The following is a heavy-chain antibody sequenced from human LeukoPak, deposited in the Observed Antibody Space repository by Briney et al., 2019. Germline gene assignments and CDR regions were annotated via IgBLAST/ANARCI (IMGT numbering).Heavy chain of an antibody. D-gene: IGHD2-21*02. CDR1: GGSFSPYY. J-gene: IGHJ4*02. Sequence: PSDTLSLTCAVYGGSFSPYYWSWIRQPPGKGLEWIGEINHSGSTNYNPSLKSRVTISVDTSKNQFSLKLSSVTAADTAVYYCARGGFYCGGGCYVDYWGQGTLVTVSS. CDR3: ARGGFYCGGGCYVDY. CDR2: INHSGST. V-gene: IGHV4-34*01.